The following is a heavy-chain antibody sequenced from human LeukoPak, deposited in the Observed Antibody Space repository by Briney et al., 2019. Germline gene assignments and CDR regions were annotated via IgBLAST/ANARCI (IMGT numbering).Heavy chain of an antibody. J-gene: IGHJ4*02. CDR1: GFTFSSYW. CDR3: AKDLALLWFGGQGLDY. Sequence: GGSLRLSCAASGFTFSSYWMSWVRQAPGKGLEWVANIKQDGSEKYYVDSVKGRFTISRDNAKNSLYLQMNSLRAEDTAVYYCAKDLALLWFGGQGLDYWGQGTLVTVSS. D-gene: IGHD3-10*01. V-gene: IGHV3-7*01. CDR2: IKQDGSEK.